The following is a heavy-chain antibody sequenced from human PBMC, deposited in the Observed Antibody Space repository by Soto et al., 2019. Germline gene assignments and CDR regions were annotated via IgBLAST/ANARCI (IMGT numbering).Heavy chain of an antibody. D-gene: IGHD1-20*01. CDR2: IYYSGST. V-gene: IGHV4-59*01. J-gene: IGHJ5*02. CDR3: AREVTGTGDWFDP. CDR1: GGSISSYY. Sequence: SETLSLTCTVSGGSISSYYWSWIRQPPGKGLEWIGYIYYSGSTNYNPSLKSRVTISVDTSKNQFSLKLSSVTAADTAVYYCAREVTGTGDWFDPWGQGTLVTVSS.